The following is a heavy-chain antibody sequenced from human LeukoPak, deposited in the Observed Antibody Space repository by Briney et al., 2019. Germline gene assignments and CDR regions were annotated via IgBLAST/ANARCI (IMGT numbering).Heavy chain of an antibody. J-gene: IGHJ2*01. D-gene: IGHD1-26*01. CDR1: GVSITD. V-gene: IGHV4-4*07. Sequence: SETLSLTCTVSGVSITDWTWIRQPPGKGLEWIGVIYNHGRTEYNPSLQSRVTMSLDTSKNQISLNLRSVTAADTAVYFCARGLAGATSGAVYFDLWGRGTLVAVSS. CDR2: IYNHGRT. CDR3: ARGLAGATSGAVYFDL.